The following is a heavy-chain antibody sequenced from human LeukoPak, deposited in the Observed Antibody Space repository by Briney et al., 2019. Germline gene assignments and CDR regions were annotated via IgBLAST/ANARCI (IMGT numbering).Heavy chain of an antibody. CDR3: AKVGDYDGSGSYYNVDYYGMDV. Sequence: GGSLRLSCAASGFTFSSYAMSWVRQAPGKGLEWVSAISGSGGSTYYADSVKGRFTISRDNSKNTLYLQMNSLRAEDTAVYSCAKVGDYDGSGSYYNVDYYGMDVWGQGTTVTVSS. D-gene: IGHD3-10*01. V-gene: IGHV3-23*01. CDR1: GFTFSSYA. CDR2: ISGSGGST. J-gene: IGHJ6*02.